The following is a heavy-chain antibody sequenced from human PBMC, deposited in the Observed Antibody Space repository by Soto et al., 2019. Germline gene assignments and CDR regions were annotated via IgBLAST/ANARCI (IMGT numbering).Heavy chain of an antibody. V-gene: IGHV1-69*13. D-gene: IGHD2-2*01. CDR1: GGTFSSYA. CDR2: IIPIFGTA. J-gene: IGHJ6*02. CDR3: AREYCSSTSCFYYYYYGMDV. Sequence: ASVKVSCKASGGTFSSYAISWVRQAPGQGLEWMGGIIPIFGTANYAQKFQGRVTITADESTSTAYMELSSLRSEDTAVYYCAREYCSSTSCFYYYYYGMDVWGQGTTVTVSS.